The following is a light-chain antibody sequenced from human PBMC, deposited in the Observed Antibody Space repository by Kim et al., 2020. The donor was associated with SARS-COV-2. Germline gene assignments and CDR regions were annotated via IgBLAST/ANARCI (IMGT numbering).Light chain of an antibody. V-gene: IGLV3-21*04. CDR1: NIGSKR. J-gene: IGLJ1*01. CDR3: QVWDSSSDPYV. Sequence: APGKTARITCGGNNIGSKRVHWYQQKPGQAPVLVIYYDSDRPSGIPERFSGSNSGNTATLTISRVEAGDEADYYCQVWDSSSDPYVFGTGTKVTVL. CDR2: YDS.